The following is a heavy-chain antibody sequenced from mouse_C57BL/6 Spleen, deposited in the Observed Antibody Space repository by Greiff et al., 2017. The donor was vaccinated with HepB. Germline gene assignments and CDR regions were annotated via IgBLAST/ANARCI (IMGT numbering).Heavy chain of an antibody. CDR3: AGGGDYDVFAY. CDR2: IRLKSDNYAT. Sequence: DVKLVESGGGLVQPGGSMKLSCVASGFTFSNYWMNWVRQSPEKGLEWVAQIRLKSDNYATHYAESVKGRFTISRDDSKSSVYLQMNTLRAEDTGMYYCAGGGDYDVFAYWGQRTLVTVSA. D-gene: IGHD2-4*01. CDR1: GFTFSNYW. J-gene: IGHJ3*01. V-gene: IGHV6-3*01.